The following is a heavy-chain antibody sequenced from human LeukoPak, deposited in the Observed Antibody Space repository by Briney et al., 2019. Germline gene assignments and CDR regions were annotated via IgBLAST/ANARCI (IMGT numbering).Heavy chain of an antibody. V-gene: IGHV3-23*01. Sequence: GGSLRLSCAASGFTFANYNFNWVRQAPGKGLEWVSTISGSGASTYYADSVKGRFTMSRDNSKNTVYLQMNILRAEDTAVYYCAKYNSGWSLDYWGQGTLVTVSS. CDR3: AKYNSGWSLDY. J-gene: IGHJ4*02. CDR2: ISGSGAST. D-gene: IGHD6-19*01. CDR1: GFTFANYN.